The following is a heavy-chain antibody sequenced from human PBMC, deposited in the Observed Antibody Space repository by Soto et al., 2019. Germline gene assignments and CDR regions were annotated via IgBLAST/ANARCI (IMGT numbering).Heavy chain of an antibody. CDR1: GFTFSVYA. J-gene: IGHJ6*02. Sequence: EVQLLESGGGFVQPGGSLRLSCAATGFTFSVYAMTWVRQAPGKGLEWVSAVNANGGSTYSADSVKGRFTISKDKSKNTLFLQMNRLRAEDTAVYYCASLGVGDWANYYYYYGMDVWGQGTTVTVSS. D-gene: IGHD2-21*02. V-gene: IGHV3-23*01. CDR2: VNANGGST. CDR3: ASLGVGDWANYYYYYGMDV.